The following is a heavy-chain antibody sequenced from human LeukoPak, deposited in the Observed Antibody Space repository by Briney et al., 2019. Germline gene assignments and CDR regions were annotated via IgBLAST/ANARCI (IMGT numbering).Heavy chain of an antibody. J-gene: IGHJ4*02. CDR1: GFSFSSYW. CDR2: IKQDGGEK. CDR3: AREDHSNYNY. Sequence: PGGSLRLSCAPSGFSFSSYWMSWVRQAPGKGPEWVANIKQDGGEKYHVDSVKGRFTISRDNAKNSLYLQMNSLRVEDTAVYYCAREDHSNYNYWGQGTLVTVSS. D-gene: IGHD4-11*01. V-gene: IGHV3-7*01.